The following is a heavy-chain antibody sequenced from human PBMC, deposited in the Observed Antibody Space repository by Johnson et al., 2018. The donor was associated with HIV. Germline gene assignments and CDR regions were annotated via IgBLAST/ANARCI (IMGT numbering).Heavy chain of an antibody. CDR2: IYSGGST. V-gene: IGHV3-NL1*01. Sequence: QVQLVESGGGVVQPGRSLRLSCAASGFTFSSYAMHWVRQAPGNGLEWVSVIYSGGSTYYADSVKGRFTISRDNSKNTLYLQMNSLRAEDTAWYYCAKDLSVRLDSSGHYAFDIWGQGTMVTVSS. CDR1: GFTFSSYA. D-gene: IGHD3-22*01. CDR3: AKDLSVRLDSSGHYAFDI. J-gene: IGHJ3*02.